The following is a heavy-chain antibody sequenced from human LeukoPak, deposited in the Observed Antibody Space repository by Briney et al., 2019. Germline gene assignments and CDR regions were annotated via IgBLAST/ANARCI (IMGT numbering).Heavy chain of an antibody. J-gene: IGHJ4*02. CDR2: LYSGSGGIT. CDR3: ANTVGATHADK. Sequence: GGSLRLSCVVSGXTVSSSYMSWVRQAPGKGLEWVSVLYSGSGGITHYADSVKGRFTISRDNSKNTVYLQMNSLRVEDTAVYYCANTVGATHADKWGQGTLVTVAS. D-gene: IGHD1-26*01. CDR1: GXTVSSSY. V-gene: IGHV3-53*05.